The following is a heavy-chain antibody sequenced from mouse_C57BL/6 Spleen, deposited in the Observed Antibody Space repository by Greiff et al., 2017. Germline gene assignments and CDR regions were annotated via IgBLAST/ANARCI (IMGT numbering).Heavy chain of an antibody. V-gene: IGHV1-26*01. CDR3: ASFTRDAMDY. CDR2: INPNNGGT. J-gene: IGHJ4*01. CDR1: GYTFTDYY. Sequence: EVQLQQSGPELVKPGASVKISCKASGYTFTDYYMNWVKQSHGKSLEWIGDINPNNGGTSYNQKFKGKATLTVDKSSSTAYMELRSLTSEDSAVYYCASFTRDAMDYWGQGTSVTVSS.